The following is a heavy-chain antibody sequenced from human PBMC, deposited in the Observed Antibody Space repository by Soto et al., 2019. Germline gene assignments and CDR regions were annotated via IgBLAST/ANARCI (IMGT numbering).Heavy chain of an antibody. V-gene: IGHV1-69*01. Sequence: WVKLSCKASGYTLSSYPISWVRQAPGQGLECMGGIIPIFGTANYAQKFQGRVTITADESTSTAYMELGSLRSEDTAVYYCARDVLSSYYDILTGSYYFDYWGQGTLVTVSS. D-gene: IGHD3-9*01. J-gene: IGHJ4*02. CDR2: IIPIFGTA. CDR3: ARDVLSSYYDILTGSYYFDY. CDR1: GYTLSSYP.